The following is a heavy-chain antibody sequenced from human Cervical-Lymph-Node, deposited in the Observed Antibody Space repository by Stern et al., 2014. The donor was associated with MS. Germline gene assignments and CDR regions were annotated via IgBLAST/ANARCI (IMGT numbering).Heavy chain of an antibody. CDR1: GGSISRSTSY. J-gene: IGHJ4*02. CDR3: ARHDGWLPHY. V-gene: IGHV4-39*01. CDR2: IYYSGTT. Sequence: QVQLQESGPGLVKPSETLSLTCSVSGGSISRSTSYWGWIRQPPGKGLEWIGSIYYSGTTYYNPSLKSRVTIDTSTNQFFLRLTSVTAADTAVYYCARHDGWLPHYWSQGTLVTVSS. D-gene: IGHD5-12*01.